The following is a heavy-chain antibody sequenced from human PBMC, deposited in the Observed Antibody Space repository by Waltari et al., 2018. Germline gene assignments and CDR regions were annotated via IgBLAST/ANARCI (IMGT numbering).Heavy chain of an antibody. V-gene: IGHV3-7*01. CDR2: IKQDGSEK. CDR1: GFTFSSYW. D-gene: IGHD2-2*01. J-gene: IGHJ3*02. CDR3: ARAAGYCSSTSCYPDAFDI. Sequence: EVQLVESGGGLVQPGGSLRLSCAASGFTFSSYWMSWVRQAPGKGLEWVANIKQDGSEKYYVDSVKGRITISRDNAKNSLYLQMNSLRAEDTAVYYCARAAGYCSSTSCYPDAFDIWGQGTMVTVSS.